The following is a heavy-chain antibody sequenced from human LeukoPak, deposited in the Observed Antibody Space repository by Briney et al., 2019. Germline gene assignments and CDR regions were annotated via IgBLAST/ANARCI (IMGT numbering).Heavy chain of an antibody. Sequence: GRSLRLSCAASGFTFSGFVLHWVRQAPGKGLEWVAVISYDGSIKYYADSVKGRFTISRDNSRNTLYLQMNSLRAEDTAVYYCAKEASRGYSFAYTPIEKPYYFDYWGQGTLVTVSS. V-gene: IGHV3-30*04. D-gene: IGHD5-18*01. CDR3: AKEASRGYSFAYTPIEKPYYFDY. J-gene: IGHJ4*02. CDR1: GFTFSGFV. CDR2: ISYDGSIK.